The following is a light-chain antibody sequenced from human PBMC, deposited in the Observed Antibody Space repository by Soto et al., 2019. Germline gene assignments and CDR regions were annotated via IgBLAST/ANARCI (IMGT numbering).Light chain of an antibody. V-gene: IGKV1-12*01. J-gene: IGKJ5*01. CDR2: AAS. CDR1: QGIGTW. CDR3: QQYNSNLIT. Sequence: DIQMTQSPASVSASVGERVTITCRASQGIGTWLAWYQQKPGKGPNLLIYAASSLESGVPSRFSGSGSGTEFTLTISSLQPDDSATYYCQQYNSNLITFGQGTRLEI.